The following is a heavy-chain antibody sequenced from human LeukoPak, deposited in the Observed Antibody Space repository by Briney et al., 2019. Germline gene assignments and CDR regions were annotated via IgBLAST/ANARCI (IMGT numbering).Heavy chain of an antibody. Sequence: PGGSLRLSCAASGFTFSSYAMSWVRQAPGKGLEWVSYISSSSSTIYYADSVKGRFTISRDNAKNSLYLQMNSLRAEDTAVYYCARDTGSTSSYGSDYWGQGTLVTVSS. J-gene: IGHJ4*02. D-gene: IGHD2-2*01. CDR3: ARDTGSTSSYGSDY. CDR2: ISSSSSTI. V-gene: IGHV3-48*01. CDR1: GFTFSSYA.